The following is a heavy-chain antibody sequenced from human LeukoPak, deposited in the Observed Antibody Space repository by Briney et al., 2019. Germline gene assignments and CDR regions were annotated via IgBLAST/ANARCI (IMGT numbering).Heavy chain of an antibody. Sequence: GGSLRLSCVASGFTFSSYGMQWVRQAPGKGLEWVALIWYDGTNENYADSVKGRFTISKDRSKNTLSLQMNSLKVEDTAVYYCARVSSVNGNGDAFDIWGQGTMVAVPS. V-gene: IGHV3-33*01. CDR3: ARVSSVNGNGDAFDI. J-gene: IGHJ3*02. CDR1: GFTFSSYG. D-gene: IGHD4-23*01. CDR2: IWYDGTNE.